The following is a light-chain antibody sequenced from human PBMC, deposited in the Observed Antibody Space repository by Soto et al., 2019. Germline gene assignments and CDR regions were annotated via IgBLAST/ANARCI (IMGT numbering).Light chain of an antibody. V-gene: IGKV1-33*01. CDR2: DAS. Sequence: DIQMTQSPSSLSASVGDRVTITCQASQDISNYLNWYQQIPGKAPKLLIYDASNLEKGVPSRFSGSGSGTDFIFALSSLQPEDISTYYCQHSGTFGQGTKLEIK. CDR1: QDISNY. CDR3: QHSGT. J-gene: IGKJ2*01.